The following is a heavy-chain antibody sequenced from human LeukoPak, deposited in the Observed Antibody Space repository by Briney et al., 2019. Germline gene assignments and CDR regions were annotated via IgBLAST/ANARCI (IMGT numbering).Heavy chain of an antibody. V-gene: IGHV4-39*01. J-gene: IGHJ4*02. CDR1: GGSVSSSSYY. CDR3: ARHQSYGSGTYYAPFDN. Sequence: PLETLSLTCTVSGGSVSSSSYYWGWIRQPPMKGLEWIGSIYYSGSTEYNLSLKSRVTISVDTSRNQFSLKLSSVTAADTAVYYCARHQSYGSGTYYAPFDNWGQGILVTVSS. D-gene: IGHD3-10*01. CDR2: IYYSGST.